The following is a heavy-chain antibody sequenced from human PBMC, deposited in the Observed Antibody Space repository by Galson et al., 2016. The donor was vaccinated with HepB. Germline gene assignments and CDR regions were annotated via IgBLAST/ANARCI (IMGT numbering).Heavy chain of an antibody. CDR3: AREERYCSSMRCQNPDYGMDV. J-gene: IGHJ6*02. D-gene: IGHD2-2*01. V-gene: IGHV3-73*01. CDR2: IGNKTSNYET. CDR1: GFTFSVSA. Sequence: SLRLSCATSGFTFSVSAIHWVRQPSGKGLEWVGLIGNKTSNYETSYAASLKGRFTISRDNSKNSLYLQMNSLRAEDTAVYFCAREERYCSSMRCQNPDYGMDVWGQGTTVTVSS.